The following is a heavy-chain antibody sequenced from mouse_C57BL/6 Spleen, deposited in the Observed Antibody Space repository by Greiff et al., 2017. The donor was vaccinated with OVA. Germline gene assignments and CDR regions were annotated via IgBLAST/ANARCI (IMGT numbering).Heavy chain of an antibody. D-gene: IGHD1-1*01. CDR2: IYPGSGST. V-gene: IGHV1-55*01. Sequence: VQLQQPGAELVKPGASVKMSCKASGFTFTSYWITWVKQRPGQGLEWIGDIYPGSGSTNYNEKFKSKATLTVDTSSSTAYMQLSSLTSEDSAVYYCAKRLLLRPYYAMDYWGQGTSVTVSS. CDR1: GFTFTSYW. J-gene: IGHJ4*01. CDR3: AKRLLLRPYYAMDY.